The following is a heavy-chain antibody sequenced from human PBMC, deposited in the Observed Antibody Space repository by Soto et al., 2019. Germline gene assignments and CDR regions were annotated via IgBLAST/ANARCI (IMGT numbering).Heavy chain of an antibody. D-gene: IGHD7-27*01. V-gene: IGHV3-30-3*01. J-gene: IGHJ4*02. CDR2: ISYDGTNK. CDR3: ARDPKTSGGQHWAFNYFDS. Sequence: PGGSLRLSCTASGVSLRISPMHWVRQAPGKGPEWVALISYDGTNKFYADSVKGRFTTSRDNSKSTLYLQVDSLRPEDAAVYYCARDPKTSGGQHWAFNYFDSWGQGTLVTVSS. CDR1: GVSLRISP.